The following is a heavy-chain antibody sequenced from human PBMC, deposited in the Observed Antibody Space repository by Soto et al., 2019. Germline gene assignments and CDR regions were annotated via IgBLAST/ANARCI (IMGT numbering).Heavy chain of an antibody. D-gene: IGHD2-15*01. CDR3: AISLVVVADMGIFDY. V-gene: IGHV6-1*01. CDR2: TYYRSKWYN. J-gene: IGHJ4*02. CDR1: VDSVSSNSAA. Sequence: SQTLSLTCAISVDSVSSNSAAWNLISQSSSRGLEWLGRTYYRSKWYNDYAVSVKSRITINPDTSKNQFSLQLNSVTPEDTAVYYCAISLVVVADMGIFDYWGQGNLVTVSS.